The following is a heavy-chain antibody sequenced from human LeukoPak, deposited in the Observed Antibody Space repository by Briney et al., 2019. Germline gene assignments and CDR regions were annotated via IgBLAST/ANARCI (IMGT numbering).Heavy chain of an antibody. CDR3: AKGYSGYDFSEYFQH. J-gene: IGHJ1*01. CDR1: GFTFSSHA. CDR2: ISGSGGST. V-gene: IGHV3-23*01. D-gene: IGHD5-12*01. Sequence: GGSLRLSCAASGFTFSSHAMSWVRQAPGKGLEWVSAISGSGGSTYYADSVKGRFTISRDNSKNTLYLQMNSLRAEDTAVYYCAKGYSGYDFSEYFQHWGQGTLVTVSS.